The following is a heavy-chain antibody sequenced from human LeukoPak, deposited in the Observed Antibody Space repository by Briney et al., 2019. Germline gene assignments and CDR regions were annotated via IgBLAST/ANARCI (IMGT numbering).Heavy chain of an antibody. CDR2: IYSGGST. CDR3: AREYSSGWYRVYYYYYMDV. CDR1: GFTVSSNY. Sequence: GGSLRLSCAASGFTVSSNYMSWVRQAPGKGLEWVSVIYSGGSTYYADSVKGRFTISRDNAKNSLYLQMNSLRAADTAVYYCAREYSSGWYRVYYYYYMDVWGKGTTVTVSS. J-gene: IGHJ6*03. V-gene: IGHV3-53*01. D-gene: IGHD6-19*01.